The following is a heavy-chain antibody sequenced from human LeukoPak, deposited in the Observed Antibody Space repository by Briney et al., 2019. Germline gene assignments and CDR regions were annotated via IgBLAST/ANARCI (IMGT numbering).Heavy chain of an antibody. V-gene: IGHV4-59*11. J-gene: IGHJ2*01. CDR2: IHYSGVT. CDR3: ARDFGGVDWYFDL. Sequence: SETLSLTCTVSGASLTSHNWSWIRQPPGKGLEWIGYIHYSGVTDYHPSLKSRVTISVDTSKNQFSLKLSSVTAADTAVYYCARDFGGVDWYFDLWGRGTLVTVSS. CDR1: GASLTSHN. D-gene: IGHD3-16*01.